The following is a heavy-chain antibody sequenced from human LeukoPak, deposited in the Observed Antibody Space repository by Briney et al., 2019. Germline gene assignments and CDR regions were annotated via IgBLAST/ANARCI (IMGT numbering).Heavy chain of an antibody. J-gene: IGHJ4*02. V-gene: IGHV3-23*01. CDR1: GFTFSSHG. CDR2: ISGSGGST. CDR3: AKVLVGTTCFEY. Sequence: GGSLRLSCAASGFTFSSHGMSWVRQAPGKGLEWVSAISGSGGSTYYADSVKGRFTMSRDNSKNTLYLQMNSLRAEDTAVYYCAKVLVGTTCFEYWGQGTQVTVSS. D-gene: IGHD1-7*01.